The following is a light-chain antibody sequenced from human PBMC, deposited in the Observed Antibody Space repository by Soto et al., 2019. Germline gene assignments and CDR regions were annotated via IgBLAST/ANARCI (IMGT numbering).Light chain of an antibody. CDR3: VSYTGSSTYYV. CDR1: SSDVGSYDH. Sequence: QSVLTQPASGSGSPGQSITISCSGTSSDVGSYDHVAWYQQFPGKTPKLMIYEVSNRPSGVSSRFSGSKSGNTASLTLSGLQAEDEADYYCVSYTGSSTYYVLGSGTKVT. CDR2: EVS. V-gene: IGLV2-14*01. J-gene: IGLJ1*01.